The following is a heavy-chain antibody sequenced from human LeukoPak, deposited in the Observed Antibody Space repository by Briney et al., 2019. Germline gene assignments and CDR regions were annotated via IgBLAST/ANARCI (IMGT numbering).Heavy chain of an antibody. D-gene: IGHD3-22*01. CDR3: VRDLYYDSVS. J-gene: IGHJ4*02. V-gene: IGHV3-48*03. CDR2: ISSGSTTT. Sequence: GSLRPSCAASGSTFNTDAMTWVRQAPGNRLEWISYISSGSTTTYYADSVRGRFTVSRDNTKKSLYLQMNSLRAEDTAIYYCVRDLYYDSVSWGQGTLVTVSS. CDR1: GSTFNTDA.